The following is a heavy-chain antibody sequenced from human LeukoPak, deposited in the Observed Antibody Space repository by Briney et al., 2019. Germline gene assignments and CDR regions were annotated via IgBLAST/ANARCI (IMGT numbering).Heavy chain of an antibody. Sequence: KSGXXLRLSCAASGFTFSTYSMKWVRQAPGKGLEWVSSIDKTSTSLFYSDSFNARFPISRHNPKTSPYLQMTSLRAEDTALYYCTKTPLGAGKGSNWFDPWGQGTLVTVSS. D-gene: IGHD3-16*01. V-gene: IGHV3-21*01. CDR1: GFTFSTYS. CDR3: TKTPLGAGKGSNWFDP. CDR2: IDKTSTSL. J-gene: IGHJ5*02.